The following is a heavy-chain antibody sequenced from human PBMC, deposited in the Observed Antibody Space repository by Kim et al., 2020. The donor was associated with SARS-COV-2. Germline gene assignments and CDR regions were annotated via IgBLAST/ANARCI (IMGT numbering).Heavy chain of an antibody. Sequence: SETLSLTCAVYGGSFSGYYWSWIRQPPGKGLEWIGEINHSGSTNYNPSLKSRVTISVETSKNQFSLKLSSVTAADTAVYYCARGRRYDFWSGYYTQSSYYYGMDVWGQGPTVPVSS. V-gene: IGHV4-34*01. CDR1: GGSFSGYY. D-gene: IGHD3-3*01. CDR2: INHSGST. J-gene: IGHJ6*02. CDR3: ARGRRYDFWSGYYTQSSYYYGMDV.